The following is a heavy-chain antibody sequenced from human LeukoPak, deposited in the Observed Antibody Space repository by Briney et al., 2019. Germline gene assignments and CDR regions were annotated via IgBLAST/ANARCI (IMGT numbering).Heavy chain of an antibody. Sequence: ASVKVSCKASGGTFSSYAISWVRQAPGQGLEWMGGIIPIFGTANYAQKFQGRVTMTRDTSTSTVYMELSSLRSEDTAVYYCASALEPTSDAFDIWGQGTMVTVSS. CDR3: ASALEPTSDAFDI. V-gene: IGHV1-69*05. D-gene: IGHD1-1*01. CDR2: IIPIFGTA. J-gene: IGHJ3*02. CDR1: GGTFSSYA.